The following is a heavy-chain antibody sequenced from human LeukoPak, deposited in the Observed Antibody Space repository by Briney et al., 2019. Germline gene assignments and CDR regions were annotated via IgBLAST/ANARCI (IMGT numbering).Heavy chain of an antibody. CDR3: RYSSGRDY. CDR2: IKQDGSEK. D-gene: IGHD6-19*01. CDR1: GFTFSDYY. J-gene: IGHJ4*02. Sequence: PGRSLRLSCAASGFTFSDYYMSWIRQAPGKGLEWVANIKQDGSEKYYVDSVKGRFTISRDNAKNSLYLQMNSLRAEDTAVYYCRYSSGRDYWGQGTLVAVSS. V-gene: IGHV3-7*01.